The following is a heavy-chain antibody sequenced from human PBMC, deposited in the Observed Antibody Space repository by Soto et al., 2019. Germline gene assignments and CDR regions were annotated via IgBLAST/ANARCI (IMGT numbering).Heavy chain of an antibody. D-gene: IGHD2-2*02. CDR1: GGSFIGYY. J-gene: IGHJ4*02. CDR2: INHSGST. V-gene: IGHV4-34*01. CDR3: ARGRGYCSSTSCYTEKGYYFDY. Sequence: SETLSLTCAVYGGSFIGYYWSWIRQPPGKGLEWIGEINHSGSTNYNPSLKSRVTISVDTSKNQFSLKLSSVTAADTAVYYCARGRGYCSSTSCYTEKGYYFDYWGQGTLVTVS.